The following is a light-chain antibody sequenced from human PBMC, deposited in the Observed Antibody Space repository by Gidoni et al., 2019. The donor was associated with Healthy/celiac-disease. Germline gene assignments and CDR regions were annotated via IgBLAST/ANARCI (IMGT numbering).Light chain of an antibody. J-gene: IGKJ2*01. V-gene: IGKV1-33*01. CDR1: QDISNY. Sequence: IQMTQSPSSLSASVGDRVTITCQASQDISNYLNWYQQKPGKAPKLLIYDASNLETGVPSRFGGSGSGTDFTFTISSLQPEDIATYYCQQYDNLPYTFGQGTKLEIK. CDR3: QQYDNLPYT. CDR2: DAS.